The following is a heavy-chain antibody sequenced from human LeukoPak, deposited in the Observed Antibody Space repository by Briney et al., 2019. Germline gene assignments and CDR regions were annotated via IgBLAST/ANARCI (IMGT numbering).Heavy chain of an antibody. CDR1: GFTSSSYA. V-gene: IGHV3-23*01. CDR3: ARPVTIRLHHFDY. J-gene: IGHJ4*02. D-gene: IGHD4-11*01. Sequence: GGSLRLSCAASGFTSSSYAMSWVRQAPGKGLEWVSAISGSGGSTYYADSVKGRFTISRDNSKNTLYLQMNSLRAEDTAVYYCARPVTIRLHHFDYWGQGTLVTVSS. CDR2: ISGSGGST.